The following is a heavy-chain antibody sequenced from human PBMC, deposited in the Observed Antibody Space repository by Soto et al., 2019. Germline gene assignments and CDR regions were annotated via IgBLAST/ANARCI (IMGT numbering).Heavy chain of an antibody. V-gene: IGHV1-69*06. CDR2: IIPIFGTA. Sequence: GASVKVSCKASGGTFSSYAISWVRQAPGQGLEWMGGIIPIFGTANYAQKFQGRVTITADKSTSTAYMELRSLRSEDTAVYYCAREIGYRSSTSCSTYGMDVWGQGTKVTVYS. CDR3: AREIGYRSSTSCSTYGMDV. D-gene: IGHD2-2*02. CDR1: GGTFSSYA. J-gene: IGHJ6*02.